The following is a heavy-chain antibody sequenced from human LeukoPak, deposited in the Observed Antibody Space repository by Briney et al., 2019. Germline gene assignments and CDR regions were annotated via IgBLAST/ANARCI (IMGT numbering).Heavy chain of an antibody. CDR1: GFTFSSYW. J-gene: IGHJ4*02. CDR2: IKQDGSEK. Sequence: GGSLRLSCAASGFTFSSYWMSWVRQAPGKGLEWVANIKQDGSEKYYVDSVKGRFTISRDNAKNSLYLQMNSLRAEDTAVYYCARAFYSDYSQLPYYFDYWGQGTLVTVSS. D-gene: IGHD4-11*01. V-gene: IGHV3-7*04. CDR3: ARAFYSDYSQLPYYFDY.